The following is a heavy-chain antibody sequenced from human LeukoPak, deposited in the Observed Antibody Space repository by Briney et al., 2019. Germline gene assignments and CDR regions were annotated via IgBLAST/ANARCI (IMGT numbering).Heavy chain of an antibody. D-gene: IGHD1-26*01. J-gene: IGHJ4*02. Sequence: ASVKVSCKASGYTFTSYDINWVRQATRQGLEWMGWLNPNSGNTGYAQKFQGRVTMTRNTSISTAYMELSSLRSEDTAVYYCARGGVGATNFDYWGQGTLVTVSS. CDR1: GYTFTSYD. V-gene: IGHV1-8*01. CDR2: LNPNSGNT. CDR3: ARGGVGATNFDY.